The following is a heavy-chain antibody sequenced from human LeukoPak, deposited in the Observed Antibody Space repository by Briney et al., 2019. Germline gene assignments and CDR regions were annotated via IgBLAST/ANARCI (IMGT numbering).Heavy chain of an antibody. D-gene: IGHD2-2*01. Sequence: GGSLRLSCTASRFTFSRYSMNWVRQAPGKGLEGVSSISSSSSAIYYADSVKGRFTISRDNAKNSLYLQMNSLRDEDTAMYYCVRDERYCTSTSCYVFDCWGQGTLVTVSS. CDR1: RFTFSRYS. V-gene: IGHV3-48*02. J-gene: IGHJ4*02. CDR3: VRDERYCTSTSCYVFDC. CDR2: ISSSSSAI.